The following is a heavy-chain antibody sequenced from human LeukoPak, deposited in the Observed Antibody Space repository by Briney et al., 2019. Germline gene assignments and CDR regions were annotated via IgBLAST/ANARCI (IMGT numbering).Heavy chain of an antibody. CDR1: GGSISSSSYY. Sequence: SETLSLTCTVSGGSISSSSYYWGWICQPPGKGLEWIGSIYYSGSTYYNPSLKSRVTISVDTSKNQFSLKLSSVTAADTAVYYCARDEIVATTLDYWGQGTLVTASS. D-gene: IGHD5-12*01. J-gene: IGHJ4*02. V-gene: IGHV4-39*07. CDR2: IYYSGST. CDR3: ARDEIVATTLDY.